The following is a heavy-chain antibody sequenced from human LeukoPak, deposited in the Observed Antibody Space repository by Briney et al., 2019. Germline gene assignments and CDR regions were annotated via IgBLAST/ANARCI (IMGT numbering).Heavy chain of an antibody. Sequence: GGSLRLSCAASGFTFSSYGMHWVRQAPGKWLEWVAFIRYDGSNKYYADSVKGRFTISRDNSKNTLNLQMNSLRAEDTAVYYCARSHMVRGVIDIWAQGPMVTVSS. D-gene: IGHD3-10*01. CDR2: IRYDGSNK. V-gene: IGHV3-30*02. CDR3: ARSHMVRGVIDI. J-gene: IGHJ3*02. CDR1: GFTFSSYG.